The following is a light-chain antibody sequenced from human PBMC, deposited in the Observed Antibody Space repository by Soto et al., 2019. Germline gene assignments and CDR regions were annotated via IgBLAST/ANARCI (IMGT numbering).Light chain of an antibody. V-gene: IGKV1-39*01. CDR1: QSFDTY. Sequence: DIQLTQSPASLSASVGDRVTITCRASQSFDTYLSWLQQKPGKAPKLLIYGASRLQSGVPSRFSGSGTGTLFTLTNNSLHPEAFATYYCQQSYSPPRTFGQGTRVELK. J-gene: IGKJ1*01. CDR3: QQSYSPPRT. CDR2: GAS.